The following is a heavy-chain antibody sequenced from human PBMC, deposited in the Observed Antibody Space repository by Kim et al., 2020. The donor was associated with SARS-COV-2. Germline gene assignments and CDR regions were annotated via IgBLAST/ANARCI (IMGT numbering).Heavy chain of an antibody. Sequence: GGSLRLSCAASGFTFSHYGMQWVRQAPGKGLEWVATISSDGGNEYYADSVKGRFTISRDNSKNTVYVQMNSLRVEDTAVYYCAKDEGRLFYNILSTDSGEAAFDIWGQGTMVTVSS. V-gene: IGHV3-30*18. CDR2: ISSDGGNE. J-gene: IGHJ3*02. CDR3: AKDEGRLFYNILSTDSGEAAFDI. CDR1: GFTFSHYG. D-gene: IGHD3-9*01.